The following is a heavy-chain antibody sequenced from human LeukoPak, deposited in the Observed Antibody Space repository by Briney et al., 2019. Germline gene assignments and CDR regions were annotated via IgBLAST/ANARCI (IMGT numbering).Heavy chain of an antibody. CDR3: AKDRSSGWYSFQH. CDR1: GFTFSSYG. CDR2: ISYDGSNK. J-gene: IGHJ1*01. V-gene: IGHV3-30*18. D-gene: IGHD6-19*01. Sequence: PGGSLRLSCAASGFTFSSYGMHWVRQAPGKGPEWVAVISYDGSNKYYADSVKGRFTISRDDSKNTLYLQMNSLRPEDTAVYYCAKDRSSGWYSFQHWGQGTLVSVSS.